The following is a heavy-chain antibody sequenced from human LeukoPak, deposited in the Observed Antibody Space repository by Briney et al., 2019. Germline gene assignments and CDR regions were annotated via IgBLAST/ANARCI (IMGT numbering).Heavy chain of an antibody. CDR3: ARESIAAAGAFDY. J-gene: IGHJ4*02. V-gene: IGHV3-48*02. CDR1: GFIFSSYW. D-gene: IGHD6-13*01. Sequence: GGSLRLSCAVSGFIFSSYWMNWVRQAPGKGLEWVSYISSSSSTIYYADSVKGRFTISRDNAKNSLYLQMNSLRDEDTAVYYCARESIAAAGAFDYWGQGTLVTVSS. CDR2: ISSSSSTI.